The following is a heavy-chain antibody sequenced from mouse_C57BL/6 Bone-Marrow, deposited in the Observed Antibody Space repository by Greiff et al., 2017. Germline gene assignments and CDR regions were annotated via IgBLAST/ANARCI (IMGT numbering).Heavy chain of an antibody. J-gene: IGHJ2*01. CDR2: INPSNGGT. CDR1: GYTFTSYW. CDR3: ARKDYSNFYYFDY. V-gene: IGHV1-53*01. Sequence: QVQLQQPGTELVKPGASVKLSCKASGYTFTSYWMHWVKQRPGPGLEWIGNINPSNGGTNYTEKFKSKATLTVDKSSSTAYMQLNSLTSEDSAVYYCARKDYSNFYYFDYWGQGTTLTVSS. D-gene: IGHD2-5*01.